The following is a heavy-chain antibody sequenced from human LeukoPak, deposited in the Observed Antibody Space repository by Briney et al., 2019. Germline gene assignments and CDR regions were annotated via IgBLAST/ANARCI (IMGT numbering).Heavy chain of an antibody. CDR1: GYTFTGSY. J-gene: IGHJ4*02. CDR2: ISPASGAT. V-gene: IGHV1-2*02. D-gene: IGHD1-1*01. Sequence: ASVRVSCKTSGYTFTGSYMHWVRQAPGQGFEWIGWISPASGATKYAQNFQGRVTLTTDTSITTAYMELSSLTSDDTASYYCLNEHGGWGQGTPVTVSS. CDR3: LNEHGG.